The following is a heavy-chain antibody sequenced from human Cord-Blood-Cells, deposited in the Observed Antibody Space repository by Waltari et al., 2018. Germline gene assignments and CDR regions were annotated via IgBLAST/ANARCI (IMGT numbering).Heavy chain of an antibody. CDR1: GGTFSSYA. D-gene: IGHD3-3*01. Sequence: QVQLVQSGAEVKKPGSSVKVSCKASGGTFSSYAISWVRQAPGPGFEWMGGIIPIFGTANYEKKFQGRVTMTAEKSTSTAYMELSSLRSEDTAVYYCAKSMERITIFGVVTPYYYYGMDVWGQGTTVTVSS. CDR2: IIPIFGTA. CDR3: AKSMERITIFGVVTPYYYYGMDV. J-gene: IGHJ6*02. V-gene: IGHV1-69*06.